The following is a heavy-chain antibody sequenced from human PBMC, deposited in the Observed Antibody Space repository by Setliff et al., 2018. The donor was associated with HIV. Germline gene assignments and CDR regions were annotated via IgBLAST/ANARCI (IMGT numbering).Heavy chain of an antibody. J-gene: IGHJ5*02. Sequence: ASVKVSCKASGGTFSSYAISWVRQAPGQGLEWMGGIIPILGIANYAQKFQGRVTITTDESTSTAYMELSSLRSEDTAVYYCALPYCGGGNCWSSASLPPAGWFDPWGQGTLVTVSS. D-gene: IGHD2-15*01. CDR2: IIPILGIA. CDR3: ALPYCGGGNCWSSASLPPAGWFDP. V-gene: IGHV1-69*10. CDR1: GGTFSSYA.